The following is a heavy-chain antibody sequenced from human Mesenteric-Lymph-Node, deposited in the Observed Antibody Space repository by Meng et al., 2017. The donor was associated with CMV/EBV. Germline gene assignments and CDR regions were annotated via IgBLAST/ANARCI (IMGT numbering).Heavy chain of an antibody. CDR1: GFTFDDYT. CDR2: ISWDGGST. D-gene: IGHD2-2*01. CDR3: AREEGYCSSTSCRLDAFDI. V-gene: IGHV3-43*01. Sequence: GESLKISCAASGFTFDDYTMHWVRQAPGKGLEWVSLISWDGGSTYYADSVKGRFTISRDNAKNSLYLQMNSLRAEDTAVYYCAREEGYCSSTSCRLDAFDIWGQGTMVTVSS. J-gene: IGHJ3*02.